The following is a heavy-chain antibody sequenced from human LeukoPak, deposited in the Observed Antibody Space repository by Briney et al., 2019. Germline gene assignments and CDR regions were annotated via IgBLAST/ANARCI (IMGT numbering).Heavy chain of an antibody. CDR3: ARSQPPGRYCSSTSCYTRFDP. CDR2: IYHSGST. CDR1: GGSISSSSYY. V-gene: IGHV4-39*07. D-gene: IGHD2-2*02. J-gene: IGHJ5*02. Sequence: SETLSLTCTVSGGSISSSSYYWGWIRQPPGKGLEWIGSIYHSGSTYYNPSLKSRVTISVNTSKNQFSLKLSSVTAADTAVYYCARSQPPGRYCSSTSCYTRFDPWGQGTLVTVSS.